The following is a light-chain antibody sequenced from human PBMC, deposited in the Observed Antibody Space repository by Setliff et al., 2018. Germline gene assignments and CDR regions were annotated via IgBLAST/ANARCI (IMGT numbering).Light chain of an antibody. J-gene: IGLJ2*01. V-gene: IGLV2-14*03. CDR3: LSYTSDTTHAV. Sequence: QSALTQPAAVSGSPGQSIAISCTGTSRDVGGHNFVSWYQHHPDKAPKLLIYDVTVRPSGVSDRFSGSKSGNTASLTISGLQAEDEADYYCLSYTSDTTHAVFGGGTKVTVL. CDR1: SRDVGGHNF. CDR2: DVT.